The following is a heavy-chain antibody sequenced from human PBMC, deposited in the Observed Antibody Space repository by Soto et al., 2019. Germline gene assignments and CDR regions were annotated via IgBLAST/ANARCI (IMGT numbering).Heavy chain of an antibody. J-gene: IGHJ4*02. V-gene: IGHV5-10-1*01. CDR2: IDPGDSQT. CDR1: GYSFAGYW. Sequence: GESLKISCKGSGYSFAGYWITWVRQKPGKGLEWMGRIDPGDSQTYYSPSFRGHVTISVPKSITTVFLQWSSLRASDTAMYYCARQIYDSDTGPNFQYYFDSWGQGTPVTVSS. D-gene: IGHD3-22*01. CDR3: ARQIYDSDTGPNFQYYFDS.